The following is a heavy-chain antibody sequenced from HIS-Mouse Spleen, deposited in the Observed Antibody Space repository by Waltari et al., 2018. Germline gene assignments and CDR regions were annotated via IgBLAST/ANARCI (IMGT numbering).Heavy chain of an antibody. V-gene: IGHV4-31*03. CDR2: IYYSGRT. Sequence: QVQLQESGPGLVKPSHTLSLTCTVSGGSISSGGYYWSWIRQHPGKGLEWIGYIYYSGRTDYNPSLKSRVTISVDTAKNQFSLKLSSVTAADTAVYYCARSPYYDFWSGYSDNWFDPWGQGTLVTVSS. J-gene: IGHJ5*02. CDR1: GGSISSGGYY. D-gene: IGHD3-3*01. CDR3: ARSPYYDFWSGYSDNWFDP.